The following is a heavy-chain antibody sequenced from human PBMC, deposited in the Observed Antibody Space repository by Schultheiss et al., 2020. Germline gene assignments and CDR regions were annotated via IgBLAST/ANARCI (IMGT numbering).Heavy chain of an antibody. D-gene: IGHD5-24*01. Sequence: WGSLRLSCAASGFTFSSYAMHWVRQAPGKGLEWVSSISSSSSYIYYADSVKGRFTISRDNAKNSLYLQMNSLRAEDTAVYYCAKVRRDGYNPFDYWAREPWSPSPQ. CDR3: AKVRRDGYNPFDY. CDR2: ISSSSSYI. V-gene: IGHV3-21*01. CDR1: GFTFSSYA. J-gene: IGHJ4*02.